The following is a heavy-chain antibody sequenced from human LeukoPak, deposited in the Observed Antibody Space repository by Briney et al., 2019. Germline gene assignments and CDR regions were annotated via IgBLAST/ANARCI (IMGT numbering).Heavy chain of an antibody. Sequence: PGGSLRLSCAASGFTFSSYGMHWVRQAPGKGLEWVAVISYDGRNNYYADSVKGRFTISRDNSKNTLYLQMNSLRAEDTAVYYCAKEWDSSGWYEGGDYFDYWGQGTLVTVSS. V-gene: IGHV3-30*18. CDR3: AKEWDSSGWYEGGDYFDY. J-gene: IGHJ4*02. CDR1: GFTFSSYG. D-gene: IGHD6-19*01. CDR2: ISYDGRNN.